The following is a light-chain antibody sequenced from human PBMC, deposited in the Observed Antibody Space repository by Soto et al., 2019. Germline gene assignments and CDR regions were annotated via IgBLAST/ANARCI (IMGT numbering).Light chain of an antibody. CDR3: SSYTGSSTLV. V-gene: IGLV2-18*02. Sequence: QSALTQPPSVSGSPGQSVTISCTRTSSDVGSYNRVSWYQQPPGTAPQLMISEVSNRPSGVPDRFSGAKSVNTASLTISGFQAEDEAAYYCSSYTGSSTLVFGGGTKRSVL. CDR1: SSDVGSYNR. J-gene: IGLJ2*01. CDR2: EVS.